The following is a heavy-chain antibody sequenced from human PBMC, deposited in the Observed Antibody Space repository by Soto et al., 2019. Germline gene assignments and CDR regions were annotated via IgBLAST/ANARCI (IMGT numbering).Heavy chain of an antibody. CDR1: GGSISSYY. V-gene: IGHV4-59*01. D-gene: IGHD2-15*01. CDR2: IYYSGST. Sequence: PSETLSLTCTVSGGSISSYYWSWIRQPPGKGLEWIGYIYYSGSTNYNPSLKSRVTISVDTSKNQFSLKLSSVTAADTAVYYCARGVVDNVFDYWGQGTLGTVS. J-gene: IGHJ4*02. CDR3: ARGVVDNVFDY.